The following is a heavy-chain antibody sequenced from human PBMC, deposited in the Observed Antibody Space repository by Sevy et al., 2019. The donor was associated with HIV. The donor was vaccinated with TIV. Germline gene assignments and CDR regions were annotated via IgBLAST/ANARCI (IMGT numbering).Heavy chain of an antibody. CDR1: GFTFGSYG. CDR3: ARERTYLFDY. Sequence: GGSLRLSCVASGFTFGSYGMLWVRQAPGKGLEWVADIWFDGSNIHYADSVRGRFTISRDNSKNTLSLQMSSLRAEETAVYYCARERTYLFDYCGQGTLVTVSS. J-gene: IGHJ4*02. CDR2: IWFDGSNI. V-gene: IGHV3-33*01.